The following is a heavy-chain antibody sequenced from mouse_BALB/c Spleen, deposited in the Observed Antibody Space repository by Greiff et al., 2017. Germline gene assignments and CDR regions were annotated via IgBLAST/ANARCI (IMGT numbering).Heavy chain of an antibody. D-gene: IGHD4-1*02. CDR1: GYSITSDYA. J-gene: IGHJ4*01. Sequence: EVQLQESGPGLVKPSQSLSLTCTVTGYSITSDYAWNWIRQFPGNKLEWMGYISYSGSTSYNPSLKSRISITRDTSKNQFFLQLNSVTTEDTATYYCAQLGYYAMDYWGQGTSVTVSS. CDR2: ISYSGST. CDR3: AQLGYYAMDY. V-gene: IGHV3-2*02.